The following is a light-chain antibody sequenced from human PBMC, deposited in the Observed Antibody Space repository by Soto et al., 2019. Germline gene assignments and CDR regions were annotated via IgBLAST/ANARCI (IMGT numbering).Light chain of an antibody. CDR3: QQYGSSGT. CDR2: GAS. CDR1: QSVSNSY. V-gene: IGKV3-20*01. J-gene: IGKJ1*01. Sequence: ETVLPQPSRTLSLSPGERATLSCRASQSVSNSYVAWYQQTPGQAPRLLFYGASNRAAGIPDRFSGSGSGTDFTLTICRLEPEDFAVYYCQQYGSSGTFGQGTKVDIK.